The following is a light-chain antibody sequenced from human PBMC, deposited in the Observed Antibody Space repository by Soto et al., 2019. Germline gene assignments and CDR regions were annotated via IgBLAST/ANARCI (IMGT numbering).Light chain of an antibody. J-gene: IGKJ3*01. CDR2: AAS. CDR3: QQYYSYPPFT. V-gene: IGKV1-8*01. Sequence: AIRMTQSPSSFSASTGDRVTITCRASQGISSYLAWYQQKPGKAPKLLIYAASTLQSGDPSRLSGSGSGTDFTLTISCLQSEDFATYYCQQYYSYPPFTFGPGTKVDIK. CDR1: QGISSY.